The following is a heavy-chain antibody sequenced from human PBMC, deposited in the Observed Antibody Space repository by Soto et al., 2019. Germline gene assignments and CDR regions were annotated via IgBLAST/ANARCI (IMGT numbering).Heavy chain of an antibody. CDR3: ARDYDSSGDY. J-gene: IGHJ4*02. V-gene: IGHV4-39*01. D-gene: IGHD3-22*01. CDR1: GGSISSSSYY. CDR2: IYSSGST. Sequence: QLQLQESGPGLVKPSETLSLTCTVSGGSISSSSYYWGWIRQPPGKGLEWIGSIYSSGSTYYNPSLKSRVTISVDTSKNQFALKLSSVTAADTAVYYCARDYDSSGDYWGQGTLVTVSS.